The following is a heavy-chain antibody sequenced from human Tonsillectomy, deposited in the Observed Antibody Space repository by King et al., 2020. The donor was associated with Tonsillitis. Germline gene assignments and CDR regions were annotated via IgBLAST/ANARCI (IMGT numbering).Heavy chain of an antibody. V-gene: IGHV4-59*08. CDR1: GDSISSYY. CDR3: ARTGSSTSPDWFDP. Sequence: VQLQESGPGLVKPSETLSLTCTVSGDSISSYYWSWIRQPPGKGLEWIGYIYYSGSTNYNPSLKSRVTISVDTSKNQFSLKLSSVTAADTAVYYCARTGSSTSPDWFDPWGQGTLVTVSS. CDR2: IYYSGST. J-gene: IGHJ5*02. D-gene: IGHD2-2*01.